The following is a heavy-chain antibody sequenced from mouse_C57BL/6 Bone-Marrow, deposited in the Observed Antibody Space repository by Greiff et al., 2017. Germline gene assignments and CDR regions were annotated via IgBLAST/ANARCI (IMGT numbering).Heavy chain of an antibody. V-gene: IGHV14-4*01. J-gene: IGHJ2*01. D-gene: IGHD1-1*01. Sequence: VQLQEPGAELVRPGASVKLSCTASGFNIKDDYMHWVKQRPEQGLEWIGWIDPENGDTEYASKFQGKATITADTSSNTAYMQSSILTTEDTAVYYCTRHLYSYWGQSTTLTVSS. CDR3: TRHLYSY. CDR1: GFNIKDDY. CDR2: IDPENGDT.